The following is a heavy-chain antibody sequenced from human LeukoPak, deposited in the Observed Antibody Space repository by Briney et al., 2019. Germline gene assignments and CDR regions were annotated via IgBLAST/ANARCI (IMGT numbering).Heavy chain of an antibody. J-gene: IGHJ5*02. CDR2: IKEDGTDK. CDR1: GFTFSNSW. Sequence: QPGGSLRLSCAASGFTFSNSWMTWLRQAPGKGLEWVAHIKEDGTDKYYVDSVTGRFTISRDNTINSLYLQMSSLRAEDTAVYYCARDYCSGGSCLNWFDPWGQGTLVTVSS. V-gene: IGHV3-7*05. CDR3: ARDYCSGGSCLNWFDP. D-gene: IGHD2-15*01.